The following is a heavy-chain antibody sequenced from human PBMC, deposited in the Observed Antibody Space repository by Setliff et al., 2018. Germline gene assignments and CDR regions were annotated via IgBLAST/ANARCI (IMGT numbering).Heavy chain of an antibody. CDR3: ARISDYSNYHDY. J-gene: IGHJ4*02. D-gene: IGHD4-4*01. Sequence: SETLSLTCTVSGASTNSGDYYWSWIRQRPGKALEYIGYVDFSGKTDYNPSLKSRLTMSFDTSKNQFSLRLRSVSAADTAIYYCARISDYSNYHDYWGQGTLVTVSS. V-gene: IGHV4-30-4*08. CDR1: GASTNSGDYY. CDR2: VDFSGKT.